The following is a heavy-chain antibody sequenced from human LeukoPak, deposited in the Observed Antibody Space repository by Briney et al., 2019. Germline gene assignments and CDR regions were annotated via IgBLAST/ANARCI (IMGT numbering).Heavy chain of an antibody. V-gene: IGHV4-59*08. CDR3: ARGRRSIVVVPAAPRPPPGLDY. D-gene: IGHD2-2*01. CDR2: IYYSGST. J-gene: IGHJ4*02. CDR1: GGSISSYY. Sequence: SETLSLTCTVSGGSISSYYWSWIRQPPGKGLEWIGYIYYSGSTNYNPSLKSRVTISVDTSKNQFSLKLSSVTAADTAVYYCARGRRSIVVVPAAPRPPPGLDYWGQGTLVTVSS.